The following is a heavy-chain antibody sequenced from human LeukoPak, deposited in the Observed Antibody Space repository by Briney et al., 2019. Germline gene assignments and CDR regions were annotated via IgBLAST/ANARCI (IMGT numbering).Heavy chain of an antibody. Sequence: PSETLSLTCTVSGGSLSSYYWSWIRQPAGKGLEWIGRIYTSGSTNYNPSLKSRVTMSVDTSKNQFSLKLSSVTAADTAVYYYARDNYDILTGYLNMDVWGKGTTVTVSS. J-gene: IGHJ6*03. V-gene: IGHV4-4*07. CDR1: GGSLSSYY. D-gene: IGHD3-9*01. CDR3: ARDNYDILTGYLNMDV. CDR2: IYTSGST.